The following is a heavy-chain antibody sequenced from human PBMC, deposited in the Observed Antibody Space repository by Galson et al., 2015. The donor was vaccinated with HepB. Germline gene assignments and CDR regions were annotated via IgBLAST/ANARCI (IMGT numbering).Heavy chain of an antibody. Sequence: SLRLSCAASGFTFSSYVMSWVRQAPGKGLEWVSAISGSGGSTYYADSVKGRFTISRDNSKNTLYLQMNSLRAEDTAVYYCAKDSSGWLGFDYWGQGTLVTVSS. CDR1: GFTFSSYV. V-gene: IGHV3-23*01. J-gene: IGHJ4*02. D-gene: IGHD6-19*01. CDR3: AKDSSGWLGFDY. CDR2: ISGSGGST.